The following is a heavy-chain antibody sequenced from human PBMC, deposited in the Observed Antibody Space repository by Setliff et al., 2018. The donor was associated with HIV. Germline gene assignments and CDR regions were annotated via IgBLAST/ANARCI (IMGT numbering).Heavy chain of an antibody. CDR2: INHSGST. J-gene: IGHJ3*02. CDR1: GGSFSGYY. Sequence: SETLSLTCAVYGGSFSGYYWSWIRQPPGKGLEWIGEINHSGSTNYNPSLKSRVTISVDTSKNQFSLKLSSVTAADTAVYYCAREGYYDRADAFDIWGQGTMVTVSS. CDR3: AREGYYDRADAFDI. D-gene: IGHD3-22*01. V-gene: IGHV4-34*01.